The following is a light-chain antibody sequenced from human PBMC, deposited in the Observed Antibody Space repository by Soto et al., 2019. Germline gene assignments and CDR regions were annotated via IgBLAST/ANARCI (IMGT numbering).Light chain of an antibody. J-gene: IGKJ2*01. Sequence: IQMTQSPSSLSASVGDRVTITCRASQSISSSLNWYQQKPGKAPNLLIHAASSLQSGVPSGFSGSGSGTDFTLTISSLQPGDFATYYCQQTYTTPHTFGQGTKLEIK. V-gene: IGKV1-39*01. CDR2: AAS. CDR1: QSISSS. CDR3: QQTYTTPHT.